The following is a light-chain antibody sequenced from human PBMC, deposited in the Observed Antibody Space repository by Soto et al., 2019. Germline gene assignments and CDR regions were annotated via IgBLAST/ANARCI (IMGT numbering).Light chain of an antibody. V-gene: IGLV2-14*03. J-gene: IGLJ1*01. Sequence: QSALTQPASVSGSPGQSITISCTGTSNDVGGDDYVSWYQQYPGKAPKLMIYDVTNRPSGVSIRFSGFKSGNTASLTISGLQAEDEADYYCSAHTVRSTGVFGTGTKLTVL. CDR2: DVT. CDR1: SNDVGGDDY. CDR3: SAHTVRSTGV.